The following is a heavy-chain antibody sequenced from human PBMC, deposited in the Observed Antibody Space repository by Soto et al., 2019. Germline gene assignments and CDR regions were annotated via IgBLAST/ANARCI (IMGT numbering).Heavy chain of an antibody. CDR3: ARGRYYDILTGYCNYYYYYGMDV. J-gene: IGHJ6*02. CDR1: GGSFSGYY. V-gene: IGHV4-34*01. Sequence: SETLSLTCAVYGGSFSGYYWSWIRQPPGKGLEWIGEINHSGSTNYNPSLKSRVTISVDTSKNQFSLKLSSVTAADTAVYYCARGRYYDILTGYCNYYYYYGMDVWGQGTTVTVSS. D-gene: IGHD3-9*01. CDR2: INHSGST.